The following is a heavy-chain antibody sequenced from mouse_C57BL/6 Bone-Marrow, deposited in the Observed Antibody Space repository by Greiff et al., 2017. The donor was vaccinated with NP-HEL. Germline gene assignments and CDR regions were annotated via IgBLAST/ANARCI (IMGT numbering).Heavy chain of an antibody. CDR3: ARRGDGYPAWFAY. CDR2: IYPGSGST. V-gene: IGHV1-55*01. CDR1: GYTFTSYW. J-gene: IGHJ3*01. Sequence: QVQLQQPGAELVKPGASVKMSCKASGYTFTSYWITWVKQRPGQGLEWIGDIYPGSGSTTYNEKFKSKATLTVDTSSSTAYMQLSSLTSEDSAVYYCARRGDGYPAWFAYWGQGTLVTVSA. D-gene: IGHD2-3*01.